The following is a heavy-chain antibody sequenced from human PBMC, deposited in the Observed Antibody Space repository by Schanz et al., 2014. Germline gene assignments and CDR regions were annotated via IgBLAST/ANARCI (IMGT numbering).Heavy chain of an antibody. J-gene: IGHJ4*02. V-gene: IGHV3-23*01. CDR3: VRDSFFAFDY. CDR1: TFTFDHYA. Sequence: EVQLLESGGGLVQPGGSLRLSCSASTFTFDHYAMTWVRQAPGKGLEWVAAVSSRSDEIKYADSVRGRFTISRDNSRSTMYLQMNSLRAEDTAVYYCVRDSFFAFDYWGQGTLVTVSS. D-gene: IGHD3-3*01. CDR2: VSSRSDEI.